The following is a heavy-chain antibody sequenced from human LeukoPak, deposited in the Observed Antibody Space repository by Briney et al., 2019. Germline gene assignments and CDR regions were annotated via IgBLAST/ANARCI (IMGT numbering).Heavy chain of an antibody. J-gene: IGHJ4*02. CDR1: GFTFGNYW. CDR2: INSDGRSI. V-gene: IGHV3-74*01. D-gene: IGHD5-18*01. Sequence: SGGSLRLSCAASGFTFGNYWMHWVRQAPGKGLVWVSRINSDGRSISYADSVKGRFTISRDNAKNTLYLQMNSLRAEDTAVYYCARVRYSYGYDWWGQGTLVTVSS. CDR3: ARVRYSYGYDW.